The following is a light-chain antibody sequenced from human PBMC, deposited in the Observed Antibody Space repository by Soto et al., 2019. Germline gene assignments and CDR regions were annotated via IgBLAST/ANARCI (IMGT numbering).Light chain of an antibody. V-gene: IGLV1-51*01. CDR3: GPWDSSLSANWV. J-gene: IGLJ3*02. CDR2: DNN. Sequence: QSVLTQPPSVSAAPGQKVTISCFGSSSNIGNNYVSWYQQLPGTAPKLLIYDNNKRPSGIPDRFSGSKSGTSATLGITGLQTGDEADDYCGPWDSSLSANWVFGGGTKLTVL. CDR1: SSNIGNNY.